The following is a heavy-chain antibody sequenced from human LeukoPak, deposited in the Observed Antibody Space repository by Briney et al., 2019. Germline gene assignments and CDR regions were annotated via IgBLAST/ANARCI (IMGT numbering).Heavy chain of an antibody. Sequence: ASVKVSCKASGYTFTSYGISWVRQAPGQGLEWMGWISAYNGNTNYAQKLQGRVTMTTDTSTSTAYMELRSLRSDDTAVYYCAKETMIVVVITGDYFDYWGQGTLVTVSS. V-gene: IGHV1-18*01. CDR3: AKETMIVVVITGDYFDY. J-gene: IGHJ4*02. CDR2: ISAYNGNT. D-gene: IGHD3-22*01. CDR1: GYTFTSYG.